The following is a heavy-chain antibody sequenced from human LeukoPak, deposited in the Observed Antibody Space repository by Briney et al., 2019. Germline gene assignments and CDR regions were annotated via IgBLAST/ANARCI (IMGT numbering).Heavy chain of an antibody. V-gene: IGHV3-23*01. D-gene: IGHD2-2*01. J-gene: IGHJ4*02. CDR2: ISSGGTP. CDR1: GFTFTSSA. CDR3: AKPEVGVASIDC. Sequence: PGGSLRVSCGASGFTFTSSAMTWVRQAPGKGLEWVSAISSGGTPYYAASVRGRFIISRDTSTNTLYLQVKSLTAEDTAVYYCAKPEVGVASIDCWGQGTLVTVSS.